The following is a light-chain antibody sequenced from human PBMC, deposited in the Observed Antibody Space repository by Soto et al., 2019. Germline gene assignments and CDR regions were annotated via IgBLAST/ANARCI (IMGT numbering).Light chain of an antibody. CDR3: QHGYSTPLT. CDR2: AAS. CDR1: QSISTY. Sequence: DIQMTQSPSSLSASVGDRVTITCRASQSISTYLHWYQQKPGKAPNLLIHAASSLQSGVPSRFIGSGSGTSFSLTISSLQPEDFATYFCQHGYSTPLTFGGGTKVDIK. J-gene: IGKJ4*01. V-gene: IGKV1-39*01.